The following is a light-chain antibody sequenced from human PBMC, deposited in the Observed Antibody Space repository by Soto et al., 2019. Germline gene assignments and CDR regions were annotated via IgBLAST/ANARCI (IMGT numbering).Light chain of an antibody. Sequence: HSVLTQPPSVSGAPGQRVTLSCTGNSSNLGAGYDVHWYQQLPGAAPKLVIFGNRKRPSGVPERFSGSKSGTSASLAITGLQAEDEADYYCQAYDYSLTASVFGGGTKLTVL. V-gene: IGLV1-40*01. CDR2: GNR. CDR3: QAYDYSLTASV. CDR1: SSNLGAGYD. J-gene: IGLJ3*02.